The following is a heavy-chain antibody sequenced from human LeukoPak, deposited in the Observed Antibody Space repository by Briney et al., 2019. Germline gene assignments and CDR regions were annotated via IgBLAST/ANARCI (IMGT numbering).Heavy chain of an antibody. V-gene: IGHV4-59*01. Sequence: SETLSLTCTVSGGSILNYYWNWIRQPPGKGLEWIGYIYYSGSTNYNPSLKSRVTISVDTSKNQFSLKLSSVTAADTAVYYCARDLRADYGDAGGWFDPWGQGTLVTVSS. J-gene: IGHJ5*02. D-gene: IGHD4-17*01. CDR2: IYYSGST. CDR1: GGSILNYY. CDR3: ARDLRADYGDAGGWFDP.